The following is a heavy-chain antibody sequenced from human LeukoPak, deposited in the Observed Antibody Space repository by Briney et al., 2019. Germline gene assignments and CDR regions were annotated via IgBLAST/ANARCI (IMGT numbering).Heavy chain of an antibody. Sequence: PGGSLRLSCTASGLTFGDYAMSWVRQAPGKGLEWVGFIRSKAYGGTTEYAASVKGRFTISRDDSKSIAYLQMNSLKTEDTAVYYCTRAPLRITIFGVVIFSGDYWGQGTLVTVSS. D-gene: IGHD3-3*01. J-gene: IGHJ4*02. V-gene: IGHV3-49*04. CDR3: TRAPLRITIFGVVIFSGDY. CDR2: IRSKAYGGTT. CDR1: GLTFGDYA.